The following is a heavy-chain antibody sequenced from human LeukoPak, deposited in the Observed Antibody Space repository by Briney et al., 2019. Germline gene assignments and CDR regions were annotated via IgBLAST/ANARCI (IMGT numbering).Heavy chain of an antibody. V-gene: IGHV3-66*01. J-gene: IGHJ4*02. CDR1: GCTFSSYS. CDR3: ARDSSSYYFDY. Sequence: PGGSLRLSCAASGCTFSSYSMNWVRQAPGKGLEWVSIIYTGGTTHYADSLNDRFTISRDDSINTLYLQMNSLRAEDTAVYYCARDSSSYYFDYWGQGTLVTVSS. D-gene: IGHD6-6*01. CDR2: IYTGGTT.